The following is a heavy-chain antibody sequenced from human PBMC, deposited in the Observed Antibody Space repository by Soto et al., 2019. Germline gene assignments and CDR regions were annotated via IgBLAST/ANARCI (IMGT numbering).Heavy chain of an antibody. CDR3: AREDAYYSGSGRDYYYGMDV. V-gene: IGHV3-33*01. D-gene: IGHD3-10*01. Sequence: GGSLRLSCAASGFSFSSYGMHWVRQAPGKGLEWVAAIWYDGSNKYYADSVKGRFAISRDNSKNTLYLQMNSLRAEDTAVYYCAREDAYYSGSGRDYYYGMDVWGQGTTVTVS. CDR1: GFSFSSYG. J-gene: IGHJ6*02. CDR2: IWYDGSNK.